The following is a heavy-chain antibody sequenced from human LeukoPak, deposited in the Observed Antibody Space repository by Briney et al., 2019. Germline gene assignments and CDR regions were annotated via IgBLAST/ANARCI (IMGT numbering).Heavy chain of an antibody. Sequence: SVKVSCKASGGTFSSYAISWVRQAPGQGLEWMGGIIPIFGTANYAQKFQGRVTITADESTSTAYMELSSLRSEDTAVYYCARDQSRIAARRAYYYGMDVWGRGTTVTVSS. CDR1: GGTFSSYA. J-gene: IGHJ6*02. D-gene: IGHD6-6*01. CDR3: ARDQSRIAARRAYYYGMDV. V-gene: IGHV1-69*13. CDR2: IIPIFGTA.